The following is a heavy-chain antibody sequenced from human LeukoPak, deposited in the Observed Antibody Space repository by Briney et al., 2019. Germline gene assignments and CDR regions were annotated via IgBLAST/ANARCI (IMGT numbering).Heavy chain of an antibody. CDR3: ARDDALSHYYGSGSYHY. D-gene: IGHD3-10*01. V-gene: IGHV4-4*02. CDR1: GGSISSSNW. Sequence: SETLSLTCAVSGGSISSSNWWSWVRQPPGKGLEWIGEIYHRGSTNYNPSLKSRVTISVDKSKNQFSLKLSSVTAADTAVYYCARDDALSHYYGSGSYHYWGQGTLVTVSS. CDR2: IYHRGST. J-gene: IGHJ4*02.